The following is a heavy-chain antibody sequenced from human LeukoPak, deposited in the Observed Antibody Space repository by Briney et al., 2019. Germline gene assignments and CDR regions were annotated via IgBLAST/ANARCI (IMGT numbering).Heavy chain of an antibody. CDR3: AKAPVTTCSGAYCYPFDY. J-gene: IGHJ4*02. V-gene: IGHV3-23*01. D-gene: IGHD2-15*01. CDR1: GFTFSSYG. Sequence: GGSLRLSCAASGFTFSSYGMSWVRQAPGKGLEWVSAISVSGNTYHSDSVTGRFTISRHSSKNTLYLQMNSLRAGDAAVYYCAKAPVTTCSGAYCYPFDYWSQGTLVTVSS. CDR2: ISVSGNT.